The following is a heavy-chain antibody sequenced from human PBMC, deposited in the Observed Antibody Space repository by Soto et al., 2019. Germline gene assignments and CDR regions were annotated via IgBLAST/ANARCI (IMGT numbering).Heavy chain of an antibody. V-gene: IGHV1-3*01. CDR1: GYTFTSYA. D-gene: IGHD3-10*01. J-gene: IGHJ5*02. Sequence: ASVKVSCKASGYTFTSYAMHWVRQAPGQRLEWMGWINAGNGNTKYSQKFQGRVTITRDTSASTAYMELSSLRSEDTAVYYCARGPPKLLWFVGGFDPWGQGTLVTVSS. CDR3: ARGPPKLLWFVGGFDP. CDR2: INAGNGNT.